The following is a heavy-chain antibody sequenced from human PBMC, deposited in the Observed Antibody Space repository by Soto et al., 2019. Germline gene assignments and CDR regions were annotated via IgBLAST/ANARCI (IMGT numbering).Heavy chain of an antibody. J-gene: IGHJ4*02. CDR2: IIPIFGTA. V-gene: IGHV1-69*06. Sequence: SVKVSCKASGGTFSSYAISWVRQAPGQGLEWMGGIIPIFGTANYAQKFQGRGTITADKSTSTAHMELSSLRSEDTAVYYCARGERGYSYGYLVYWGQGTLVSVS. CDR3: ARGERGYSYGYLVY. CDR1: GGTFSSYA. D-gene: IGHD5-18*01.